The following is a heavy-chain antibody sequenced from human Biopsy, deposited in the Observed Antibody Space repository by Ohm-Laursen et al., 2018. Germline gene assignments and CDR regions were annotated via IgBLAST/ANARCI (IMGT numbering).Heavy chain of an antibody. CDR3: ARGGLNYWYFDL. CDR2: NNPNSGGP. J-gene: IGHJ2*01. D-gene: IGHD1-26*01. CDR1: GYTFTDSY. V-gene: IGHV1-2*02. Sequence: SVKVSCKASGYTFTDSYMHWVRQAPGQGLEWMGWNNPNSGGPNYAQKFQGRVTMTRDTSMSTAYMELNRLRSDDTAVYYCARGGLNYWYFDLWGRGTLVTVSS.